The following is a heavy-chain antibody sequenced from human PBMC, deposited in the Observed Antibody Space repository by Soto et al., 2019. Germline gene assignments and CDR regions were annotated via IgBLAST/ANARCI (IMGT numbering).Heavy chain of an antibody. Sequence: SETLSLTCAVYGGSFSGYYWSWIRQPPGKGLEWIGEINHSGSTNYNPSLKSRVTISVDTSKNQFSLKLSSVTAADTAVYYCARFPPREHIGVVTAIPYYFDYWGQGTLVTVSS. CDR1: GGSFSGYY. CDR3: ARFPPREHIGVVTAIPYYFDY. V-gene: IGHV4-34*01. CDR2: INHSGST. D-gene: IGHD2-21*02. J-gene: IGHJ4*02.